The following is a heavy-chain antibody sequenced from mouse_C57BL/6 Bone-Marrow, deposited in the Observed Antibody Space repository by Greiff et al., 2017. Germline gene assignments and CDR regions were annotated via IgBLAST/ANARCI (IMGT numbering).Heavy chain of an antibody. CDR1: GYTFTNYW. Sequence: VQLQESGAELVRPGTSVKLSCKASGYTFTNYWIGWAKQRPGHGLEWIGDIYPGGGYTNYNEKFKGKATLTADKSSSTAYMQFSSLTSEDSSTDCYGSVTGNAMDYWGQGTSVTVSS. CDR3: GSVTGNAMDY. D-gene: IGHD4-1*01. V-gene: IGHV1-63*01. CDR2: IYPGGGYT. J-gene: IGHJ4*01.